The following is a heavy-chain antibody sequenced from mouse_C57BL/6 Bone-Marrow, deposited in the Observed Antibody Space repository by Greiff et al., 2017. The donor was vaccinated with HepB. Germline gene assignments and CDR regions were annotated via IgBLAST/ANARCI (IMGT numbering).Heavy chain of an antibody. CDR2: ISNLAYSI. D-gene: IGHD1-1*01. CDR1: GFTFSDYG. Sequence: EVQLVESGGGLVQPGGSLKLSCAASGFTFSDYGMAWVRQAPRKGPEWVAFISNLAYSIYYADTVTGRFTISRENAKNTLYLERSSLRSEDTAMYYCARQVITTVVATPYAMDYWGQGTSVTVSS. V-gene: IGHV5-15*01. J-gene: IGHJ4*01. CDR3: ARQVITTVVATPYAMDY.